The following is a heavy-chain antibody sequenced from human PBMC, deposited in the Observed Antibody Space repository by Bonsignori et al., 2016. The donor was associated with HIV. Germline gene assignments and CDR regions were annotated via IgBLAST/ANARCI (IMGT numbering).Heavy chain of an antibody. J-gene: IGHJ5*02. Sequence: VRQMPGKGLEWMGIIYPGDSDTRYSPSFQGQVTISADKSISTAYLQWSSLKASDTAMYYCARKRKAGIAARENWFDPWGQGTLVTVSS. CDR3: ARKRKAGIAARENWFDP. V-gene: IGHV5-51*01. D-gene: IGHD6-6*01. CDR2: IYPGDSDT.